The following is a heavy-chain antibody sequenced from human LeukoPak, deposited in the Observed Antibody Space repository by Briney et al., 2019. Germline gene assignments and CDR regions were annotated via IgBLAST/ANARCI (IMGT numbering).Heavy chain of an antibody. V-gene: IGHV4-59*01. D-gene: IGHD3-22*01. J-gene: IGHJ4*02. CDR1: GGSISSYY. CDR3: ARYDSSGYYFDY. Sequence: SETLSLTCIVSGGSISSYYWSWIRQPPGKGLEWIGYIYYSGSTDYNPSLKSRVTISVDTSKNQFSLKLSSVTAADTAVYYCARYDSSGYYFDYWGQGTLVTVSS. CDR2: IYYSGST.